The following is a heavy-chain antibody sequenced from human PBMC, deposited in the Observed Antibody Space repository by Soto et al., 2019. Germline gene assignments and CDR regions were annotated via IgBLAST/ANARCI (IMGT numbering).Heavy chain of an antibody. CDR3: ARARGYCISTSCYGPNDYYYGMDV. CDR1: GFTFSSYA. CDR2: ISYDGSNK. J-gene: IGHJ6*02. Sequence: QVQLVESWGGVVQPGRSLRLSCAASGFTFSSYAMHWVRQAPGKGLEWVALISYDGSNKYYADSVKGRFTISRDNSKNTLFLQMNSLRAEDTAVYYCARARGYCISTSCYGPNDYYYGMDVWGQGTTVTVSS. V-gene: IGHV3-30-3*01. D-gene: IGHD2-2*01.